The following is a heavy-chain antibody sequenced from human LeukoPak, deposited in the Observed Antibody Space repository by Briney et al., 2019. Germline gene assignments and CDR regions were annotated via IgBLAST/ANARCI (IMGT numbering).Heavy chain of an antibody. CDR1: GFIFRNYW. CDR2: IQQDGSEK. J-gene: IGHJ3*02. CDR3: AGSWGYRALDI. Sequence: GGSLRLSCAASGFIFRNYWMSWVRQAPGKGLEWVANIQQDGSEKSYVDSVKGRFTISRDNARSSLYLQMDSLRAEDTALYYCAGSWGYRALDIWGQGTMVTASS. D-gene: IGHD3-16*01. V-gene: IGHV3-7*01.